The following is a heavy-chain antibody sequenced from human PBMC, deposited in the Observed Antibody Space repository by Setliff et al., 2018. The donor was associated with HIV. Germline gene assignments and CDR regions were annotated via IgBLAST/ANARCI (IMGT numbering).Heavy chain of an antibody. CDR3: VRHGNQWLVTVDY. J-gene: IGHJ4*02. V-gene: IGHV4-59*04. Sequence: SETLSLPCTVSGASISGSYWIWIRQPPGKGLEWIGSIYPSGSAFYNPSLKSTVTMSVDTSRNQFSLKLSSVTAADTAIYYCVRHGNQWLVTVDYWGQGTLVTVSS. D-gene: IGHD6-19*01. CDR1: GASISGSY. CDR2: IYPSGSA.